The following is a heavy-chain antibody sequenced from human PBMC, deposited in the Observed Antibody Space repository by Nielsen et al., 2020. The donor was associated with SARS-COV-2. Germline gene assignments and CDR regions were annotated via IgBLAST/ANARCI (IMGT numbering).Heavy chain of an antibody. D-gene: IGHD6-13*01. Sequence: GESLKISCVASGFTFSGSAMHWVRQASGKGLEWLGRIRSYANEYATAYAASVKGRFTISRDDSKNTAYLQMNSLKTEDTAVYYCARLPTGVAAAGNYYYGMDVWGQGTTVTVSS. J-gene: IGHJ6*02. CDR2: IRSYANEYAT. V-gene: IGHV3-73*01. CDR3: ARLPTGVAAAGNYYYGMDV. CDR1: GFTFSGSA.